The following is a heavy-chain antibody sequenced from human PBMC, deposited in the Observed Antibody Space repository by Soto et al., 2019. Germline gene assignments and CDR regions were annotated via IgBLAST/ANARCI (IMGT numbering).Heavy chain of an antibody. CDR3: TTPIVVVPAAIMNYYYGMDA. CDR2: IKSKTDGGTT. V-gene: IGHV3-15*01. J-gene: IGHJ6*02. CDR1: GFTFSNAW. Sequence: GGSLRLSCAASGFTFSNAWMSWVRQAPGKGLEWVGRIKSKTDGGTTDYAATVKDRFTISRDDSTNTLYLQMNSLKTEDTAVYYCTTPIVVVPAAIMNYYYGMDAWGQGTTVTVSS. D-gene: IGHD2-2*02.